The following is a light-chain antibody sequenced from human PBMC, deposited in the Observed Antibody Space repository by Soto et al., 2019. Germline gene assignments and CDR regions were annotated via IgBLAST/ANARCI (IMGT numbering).Light chain of an antibody. CDR3: QQYNNWPPYT. Sequence: EIVRTQSPGTLSVSPGERATLSCRASQSVSSNLAWYQQKPGQAPRLLIYGASTRATGIPARFSGSGSGTEFSLTISSLQSEDFAVYYCQQYNNWPPYTFGQGTKLEIK. CDR1: QSVSSN. J-gene: IGKJ2*01. CDR2: GAS. V-gene: IGKV3-15*01.